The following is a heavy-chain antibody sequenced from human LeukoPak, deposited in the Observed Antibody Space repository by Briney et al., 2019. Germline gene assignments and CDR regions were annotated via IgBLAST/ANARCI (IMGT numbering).Heavy chain of an antibody. D-gene: IGHD6-13*01. Sequence: PSETLSLTCAVYGGSFSDSYWSWIRQPPGKGLEWIGEINHSGSTNYNPSLKSRVTMSVDTSKNQFSLKLNSVTAADTAVYYCARGREQLVRFVSYYYGMDVWGQGTTVTVSS. CDR2: INHSGST. CDR1: GGSFSDSY. CDR3: ARGREQLVRFVSYYYGMDV. J-gene: IGHJ6*02. V-gene: IGHV4-34*01.